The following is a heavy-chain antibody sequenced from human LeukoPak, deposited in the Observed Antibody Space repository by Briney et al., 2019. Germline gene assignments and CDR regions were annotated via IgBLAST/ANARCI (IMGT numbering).Heavy chain of an antibody. D-gene: IGHD4-17*01. CDR3: ARDYSPDDYGDYTVTAFDI. Sequence: SETLSLTCTVSGGSISSGSYYWSWIRQPAGKGLEWIGRIYTSGSTNYNPSLKSRVTISVDTSKNQFSLKLSSVTAADTAVYYCARDYSPDDYGDYTVTAFDIWGQGTMVTVSS. V-gene: IGHV4-61*02. CDR1: GGSISSGSYY. J-gene: IGHJ3*02. CDR2: IYTSGST.